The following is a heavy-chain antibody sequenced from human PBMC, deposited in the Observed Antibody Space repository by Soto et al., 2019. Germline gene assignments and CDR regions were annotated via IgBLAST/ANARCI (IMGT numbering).Heavy chain of an antibody. CDR3: AIRAGIAARPARDYYYYGMDV. CDR2: INAGNGNT. J-gene: IGHJ6*02. Sequence: GASVKVSCKASGYTFTSYAMHWVRQAPGQRLGWRGWINAGNGNTKYSQKFQGRVTITRDTSASTAYMELSSLRSEDTAVYYCAIRAGIAARPARDYYYYGMDVWGQGTTVTVSS. V-gene: IGHV1-3*01. CDR1: GYTFTSYA. D-gene: IGHD6-6*01.